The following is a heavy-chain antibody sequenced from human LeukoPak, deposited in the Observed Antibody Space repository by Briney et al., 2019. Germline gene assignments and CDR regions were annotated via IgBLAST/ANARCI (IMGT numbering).Heavy chain of an antibody. CDR1: GGSISSGSYY. V-gene: IGHV4-61*02. J-gene: IGHJ3*02. Sequence: TSETLSLTCTVSGGSISSGSYYWSWIRQPAGKGLEWIGRIYTSGSTNYNPSLKSRVTISVDTSKNQFSLKLSSVTAADTAVYYCARVRLPYSSSWYPDGDDAFDIWGQGTMVTVSS. CDR3: ARVRLPYSSSWYPDGDDAFDI. D-gene: IGHD6-13*01. CDR2: IYTSGST.